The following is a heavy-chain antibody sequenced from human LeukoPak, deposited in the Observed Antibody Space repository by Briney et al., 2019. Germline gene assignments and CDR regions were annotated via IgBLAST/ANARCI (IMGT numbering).Heavy chain of an antibody. J-gene: IGHJ4*02. Sequence: GRSLRLSCAASGFTFSDYNMHWVRQAPGKGLDWVALMSPDGNKKYYADSVKGRFTISRDNSKNTVDLQLNSLRAEDTAVYYCARDLIGSYTFDYCGQGTLVTVSS. CDR2: MSPDGNKK. CDR1: GFTFSDYN. CDR3: ARDLIGSYTFDY. D-gene: IGHD3-10*01. V-gene: IGHV3-30-3*01.